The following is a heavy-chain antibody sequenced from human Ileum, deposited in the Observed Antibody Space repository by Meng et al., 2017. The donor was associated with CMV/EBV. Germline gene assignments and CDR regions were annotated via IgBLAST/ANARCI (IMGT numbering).Heavy chain of an antibody. V-gene: IGHV4-4*07. CDR1: GDSISNYY. CDR3: ARNYGSGNWNFFHY. CDR2: IYTSGTT. J-gene: IGHJ4*02. D-gene: IGHD3-10*01. Sequence: QGQWQQSGPGLVKPFQTLSLTCTVFGDSISNYYWSWIRQPAGKGLEWIAHIYTSGTTNYNPSLKSRVTMSVDTSRNQFSLKLTSVTAADTAVYYCARNYGSGNWNFFHYWGQGTLVTVSS.